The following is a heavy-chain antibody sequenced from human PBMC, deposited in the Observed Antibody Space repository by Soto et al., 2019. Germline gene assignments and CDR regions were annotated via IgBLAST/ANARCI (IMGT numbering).Heavy chain of an antibody. D-gene: IGHD6-19*01. V-gene: IGHV3-72*01. Sequence: EVQLVESGGGLVQPGGSLRLSCAASGFTFSDYYMDWVRQAPGKGLEWVGRARNKANSYTTEYAPSVRGRFTISRDDSKNSLYLQMDSLKTEDTAVYYCTRDLVAGTPGGLDVWGQGTTVTVSS. CDR1: GFTFSDYY. CDR2: ARNKANSYTT. J-gene: IGHJ6*02. CDR3: TRDLVAGTPGGLDV.